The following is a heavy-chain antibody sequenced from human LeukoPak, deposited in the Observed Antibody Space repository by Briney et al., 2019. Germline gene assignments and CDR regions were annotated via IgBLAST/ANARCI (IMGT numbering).Heavy chain of an antibody. Sequence: GGSLRLSCAASGFTFDDYGMSWVRQAPGKGLEWVSGINWNGGSTGYTDSVKGRFTISRDNAKNTLYLQMSSLTAEDTAVYYCARVAGGTYYPDYWGQGTLVTVSS. D-gene: IGHD3-16*01. CDR3: ARVAGGTYYPDY. V-gene: IGHV3-20*04. J-gene: IGHJ4*02. CDR2: INWNGGST. CDR1: GFTFDDYG.